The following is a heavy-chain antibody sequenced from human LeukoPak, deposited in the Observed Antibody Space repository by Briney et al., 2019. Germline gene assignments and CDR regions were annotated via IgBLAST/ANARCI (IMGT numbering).Heavy chain of an antibody. CDR2: IYYSGST. V-gene: IGHV4-59*11. CDR1: GGSISSHY. Sequence: SETLSLTCTVSGGSISSHYWSWIRQPPGKGLEWIGYIYYSGSTNYNPSLKSRFTISVDTSNNQFFLKLSSVTPADTAVYYCARDSGGSYRLLHHWGQGTLVTVSS. D-gene: IGHD1-26*01. J-gene: IGHJ5*02. CDR3: ARDSGGSYRLLHH.